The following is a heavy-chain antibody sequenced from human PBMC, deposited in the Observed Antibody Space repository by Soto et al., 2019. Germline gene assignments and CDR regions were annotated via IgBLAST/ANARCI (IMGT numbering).Heavy chain of an antibody. J-gene: IGHJ4*02. CDR2: IYYRGST. Sequence: SETLSLTCTVSGGSISSSSYYWGWIRQPPGKGLEWIGSIYYRGSTYYNPSLKSRVTISVDTSKNQFSLKLSSVTAADTAVYYCAREGGGYCSGGSCQVDYWGQGTLVTVS. V-gene: IGHV4-39*02. CDR3: AREGGGYCSGGSCQVDY. CDR1: GGSISSSSYY. D-gene: IGHD2-15*01.